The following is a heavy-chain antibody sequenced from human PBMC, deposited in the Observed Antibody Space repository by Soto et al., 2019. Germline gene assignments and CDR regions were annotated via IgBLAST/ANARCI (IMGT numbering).Heavy chain of an antibody. CDR1: GDTFTSND. CDR3: ARGLLAYCTSGICRSWRFDP. J-gene: IGHJ5*02. V-gene: IGHV1-8*01. D-gene: IGHD2-8*01. Sequence: ASVKASCKSSGDTFTSNDINWVRQATEQGLEWMGWMNPNSGKTVYAQKFQGRVTMTRNTSISTAYMDLSSLRSEDTAVYYCARGLLAYCTSGICRSWRFDPWGQGTLVTVSS. CDR2: MNPNSGKT.